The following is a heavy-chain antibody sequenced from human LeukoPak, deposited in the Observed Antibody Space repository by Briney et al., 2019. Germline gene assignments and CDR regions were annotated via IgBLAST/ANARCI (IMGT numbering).Heavy chain of an antibody. CDR1: GGSISSSYY. J-gene: IGHJ4*02. Sequence: SETLSLTCTVSGGSISSSYYWVWIRPPPGKGLEWIGSIYYRGTTYYTPSLKSRLTISVDTSKNQFSLKLSSVTATHTAVYYCARMTLAHYFDYWGQGTLVSVSS. CDR2: IYYRGTT. V-gene: IGHV4-39*01. CDR3: ARMTLAHYFDY.